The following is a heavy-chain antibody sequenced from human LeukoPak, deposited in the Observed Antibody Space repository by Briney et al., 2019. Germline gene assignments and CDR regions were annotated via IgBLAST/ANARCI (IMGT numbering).Heavy chain of an antibody. D-gene: IGHD5-18*01. J-gene: IGHJ4*02. CDR3: AKDPRREAMVAGLFDY. Sequence: PGGSLRLSCAASGFTFSSYGMHWVRQAPGKGLEWVAFIRYDGSNKYYADSVKGRFTISRDNSKNTLYLQMNSLRAEDTAVYYCAKDPRREAMVAGLFDYWGQGTLVTVSS. CDR1: GFTFSSYG. CDR2: IRYDGSNK. V-gene: IGHV3-30*02.